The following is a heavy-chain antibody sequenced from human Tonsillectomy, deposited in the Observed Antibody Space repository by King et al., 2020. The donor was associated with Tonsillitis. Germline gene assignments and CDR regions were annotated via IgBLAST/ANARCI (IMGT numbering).Heavy chain of an antibody. CDR3: ARKSADYYGLDL. V-gene: IGHV4-59*08. J-gene: IGHJ6*02. Sequence: VQLQESGPGLVKPSETLSLTCTVSGGSIINYYWSWIRQPPGKGLEWIGYIYYSGSANYNPSLKSRVTMSADTSKNQFSLRLSSVTAADTAAYYCARKSADYYGLDLWGQGTTVTVSS. CDR2: IYYSGSA. CDR1: GGSIINYY.